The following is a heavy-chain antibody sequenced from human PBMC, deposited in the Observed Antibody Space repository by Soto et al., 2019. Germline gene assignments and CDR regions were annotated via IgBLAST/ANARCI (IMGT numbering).Heavy chain of an antibody. Sequence: SLRLSCAASGFTFSSYAMSWVRQAPGKGLEWVSAISGSGGSTYYADSVKGRFTISRDNSKNTLYLQMNSLRAEDTAVYYCAKAPSGYDDPPLYYYYGMDVWGQGTTVTVSS. V-gene: IGHV3-23*01. CDR3: AKAPSGYDDPPLYYYYGMDV. D-gene: IGHD5-12*01. J-gene: IGHJ6*02. CDR2: ISGSGGST. CDR1: GFTFSSYA.